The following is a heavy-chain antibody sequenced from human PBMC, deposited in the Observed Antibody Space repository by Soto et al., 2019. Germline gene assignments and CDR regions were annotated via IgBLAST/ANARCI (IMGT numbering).Heavy chain of an antibody. Sequence: EVQLLESGGGLVQPRGSLRLSCAASGFTFSTYGMSWVRQAPGKGLEWVSVISGGGGDTYYAGSVKGRFTISRDNSKNTLYLEMNSLRAEDTAVYYCAKTQQWGLPLSGGMDVGGQGTTVTVSS. V-gene: IGHV3-23*01. J-gene: IGHJ6*02. CDR3: AKTQQWGLPLSGGMDV. D-gene: IGHD6-19*01. CDR1: GFTFSTYG. CDR2: ISGGGGDT.